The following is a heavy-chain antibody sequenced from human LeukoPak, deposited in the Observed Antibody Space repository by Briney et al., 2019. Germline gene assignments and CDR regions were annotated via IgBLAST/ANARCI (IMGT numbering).Heavy chain of an antibody. V-gene: IGHV3-7*03. J-gene: IGHJ4*02. CDR2: IKQDGSEK. D-gene: IGHD1-14*01. CDR3: ARLRTFDY. CDR1: GCTFSNYW. Sequence: GGSLRLSCAGSGCTFSNYWMSWVRQAPGKGLEWVANIKQDGSEKYYVGSVKGRFTISRDNADNSLYLQMNSLRAEDTAVYYCARLRTFDYWGQGTLVTVSS.